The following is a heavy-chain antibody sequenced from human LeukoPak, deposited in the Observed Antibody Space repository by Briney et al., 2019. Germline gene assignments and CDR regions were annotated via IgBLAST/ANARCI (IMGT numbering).Heavy chain of an antibody. CDR1: GGSISSYY. Sequence: PSETLPLTCTVSGGSISSYYWSWIRQPLGKGLEWIGYIYYSGSTNYNPSLKSRVTISVDTSKNQFSLKLSSVTAADTAVYYCASVDFVLMVFANWGQGTLVTVSS. CDR3: ASVDFVLMVFAN. CDR2: IYYSGST. J-gene: IGHJ4*02. V-gene: IGHV4-59*01. D-gene: IGHD2-8*01.